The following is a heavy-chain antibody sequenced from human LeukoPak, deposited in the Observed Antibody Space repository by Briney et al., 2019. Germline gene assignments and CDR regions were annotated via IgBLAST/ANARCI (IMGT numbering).Heavy chain of an antibody. D-gene: IGHD5-12*01. Sequence: ASVKVSCKASGYTFTSYYLHWVRQAPGQGLEWMGWISAYNGNTNYAQKLQGRVTMTTDTSTSTAYMELRSLRSDDTAVYYCARDLGVYSGYDYGEWFDPWGQGTLVTVSS. J-gene: IGHJ5*02. CDR1: GYTFTSYY. CDR3: ARDLGVYSGYDYGEWFDP. CDR2: ISAYNGNT. V-gene: IGHV1-18*04.